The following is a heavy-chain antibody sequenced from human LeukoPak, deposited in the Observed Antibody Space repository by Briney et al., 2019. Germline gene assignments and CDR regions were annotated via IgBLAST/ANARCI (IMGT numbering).Heavy chain of an antibody. D-gene: IGHD2-2*01. CDR1: GFTFSSYG. V-gene: IGHV3-30*02. J-gene: IGHJ6*03. CDR3: AKAYCSSTSCYLGWYYYMDV. Sequence: GGSLRLSCAASGFTFSSYGMHWVRQAPGKGLEWVAVIWYDGSNKYYADSVKGRFTISRDNSKNTLYLQMNSLRAEDTAVYYCAKAYCSSTSCYLGWYYYMDVWGKGTTVTVSS. CDR2: IWYDGSNK.